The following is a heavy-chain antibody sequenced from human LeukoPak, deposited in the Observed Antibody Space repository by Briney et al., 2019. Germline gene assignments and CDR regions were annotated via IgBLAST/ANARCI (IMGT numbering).Heavy chain of an antibody. D-gene: IGHD2-2*01. CDR3: ARLPYCDRTSCFVFDF. CDR1: GFTFSSYG. V-gene: IGHV3-7*03. Sequence: GGSLRLSCAASGFTFSSYGMHWVRQAPGKGLEWVANIKQDGSDKYYVDSVKGRFTIPRDNAQNSLYLQMNNLRAEDTAVYYCARLPYCDRTSCFVFDFWGQGTLVTVSS. J-gene: IGHJ4*02. CDR2: IKQDGSDK.